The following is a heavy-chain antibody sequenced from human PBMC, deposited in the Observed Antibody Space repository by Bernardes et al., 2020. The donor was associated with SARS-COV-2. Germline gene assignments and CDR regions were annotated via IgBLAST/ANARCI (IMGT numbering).Heavy chain of an antibody. D-gene: IGHD2-2*01. Sequence: GESLRLSCAASGFIFSYYSMHWVRQAPGKGLEYVAAITYSGDNTYHADSVKGRFTISRDNSKSTLHLQMSSLRPEDTAVYYCVKDEGCGSPTCRDHYYGIEVWGQGTTVTVSS. J-gene: IGHJ6*02. V-gene: IGHV3-64D*06. CDR3: VKDEGCGSPTCRDHYYGIEV. CDR1: GFIFSYYS. CDR2: ITYSGDNT.